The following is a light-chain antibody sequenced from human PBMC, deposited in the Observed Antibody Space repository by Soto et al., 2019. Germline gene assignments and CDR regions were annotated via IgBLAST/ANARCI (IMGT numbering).Light chain of an antibody. J-gene: IGKJ2*01. CDR3: QQYGSSPPYT. CDR2: GAS. Sequence: EIVLTQSPGTLSLSPGERATLSCRASQSVSSSYLTWYQQKTGQAPRLLIYGASSRATGIPDRFSGSGSGTDFTLTISRLEPEDFAVYYCQQYGSSPPYTFGQGTKVDIK. CDR1: QSVSSSY. V-gene: IGKV3-20*01.